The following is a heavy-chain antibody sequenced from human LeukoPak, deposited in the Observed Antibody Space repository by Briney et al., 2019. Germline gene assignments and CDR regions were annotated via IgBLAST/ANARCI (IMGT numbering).Heavy chain of an antibody. Sequence: GGTLSLSCAASGFIFSSNGMLWDRQAQGPGMGWVTFIRPDRSNKYYADSVKGRFISSRDNSKNSLYLQSNILRAEDTAVYYSANDVGSSTTRDVWGKGTTVAVSS. D-gene: IGHD2-15*01. CDR1: GFIFSSNG. CDR3: ANDVGSSTTRDV. V-gene: IGHV3-30*02. CDR2: IRPDRSNK. J-gene: IGHJ6*04.